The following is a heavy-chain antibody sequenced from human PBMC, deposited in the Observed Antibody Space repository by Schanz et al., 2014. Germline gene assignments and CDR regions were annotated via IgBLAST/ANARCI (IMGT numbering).Heavy chain of an antibody. CDR2: ISNDGSIK. V-gene: IGHV3-30*19. J-gene: IGHJ4*02. CDR1: GFTFSSYG. CDR3: ASPSGYSDYGTYFDF. D-gene: IGHD5-12*01. Sequence: QVQLVESGGGVVQFGRSLRLSCVASGFTFSSYGMHWVRQPAGKGLEWVALISNDGSIKYYADSVEGRFTISRDNSRNTLYLQMNSLRTEDTAVYYCASPSGYSDYGTYFDFWGQGTLVTVSS.